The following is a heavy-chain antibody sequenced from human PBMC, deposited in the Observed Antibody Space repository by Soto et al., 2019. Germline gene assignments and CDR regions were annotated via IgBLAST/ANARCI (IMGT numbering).Heavy chain of an antibody. CDR3: ARVGYERGLNWFDP. D-gene: IGHD2-2*01. V-gene: IGHV3-48*02. Sequence: PGGSLRLSCAASGFTFSSYSMNWVRQAPGKGLEWVSYISSSSSTIFYADSVKGRFTVSRDSAKNSLYLQMNSLRDEDTAVYYCARVGYERGLNWFDPWGQGTLVTVSS. CDR2: ISSSSSTI. J-gene: IGHJ5*02. CDR1: GFTFSSYS.